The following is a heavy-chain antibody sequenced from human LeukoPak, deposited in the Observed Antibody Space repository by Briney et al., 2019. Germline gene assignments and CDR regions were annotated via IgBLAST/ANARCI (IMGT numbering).Heavy chain of an antibody. CDR1: GGSISSYY. J-gene: IGHJ3*02. D-gene: IGHD4-17*01. V-gene: IGHV4-59*01. CDR3: ASNAGIDYGDYVVDI. Sequence: SETLSLTCTVSGGSISSYYWGWIRQPPGKGLEWIGYIYYRGSTNYNPSLKRRVTISVDTAKNQFSLKLSYVTGADTAVYYWASNAGIDYGDYVVDIWGQGTMATVSS. CDR2: IYYRGST.